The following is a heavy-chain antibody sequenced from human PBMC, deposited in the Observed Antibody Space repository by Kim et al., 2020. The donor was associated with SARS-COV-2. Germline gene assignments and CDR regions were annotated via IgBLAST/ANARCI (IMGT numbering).Heavy chain of an antibody. V-gene: IGHV3-30*18. CDR3: AKDRTGGPARSGWSYYYYGMDV. J-gene: IGHJ6*02. CDR2: TSYDGSNK. CDR1: GFTFSSCG. D-gene: IGHD6-19*01. Sequence: GGSLRLSCAASGFTFSSCGMHWVRQAPGKGLEWLAVTSYDGSNKNYADSVKGRFTISRDNSKNTLYLQMNSLRAEDTAVYYCAKDRTGGPARSGWSYYYYGMDVWGQGTTVTVSS.